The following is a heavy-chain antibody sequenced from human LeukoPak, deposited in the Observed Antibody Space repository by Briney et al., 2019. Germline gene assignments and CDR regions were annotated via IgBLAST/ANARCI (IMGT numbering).Heavy chain of an antibody. Sequence: PGGSLRLSCAGSGFIFSNYGMHWVRQAPGKGLKWVAFIRYDGSNKYYADSVKGRFTISRDNSKNTLYLQMNSLRAEDTAVYYCAKRYSSSWYGWFDPWGQGTLVTVSS. J-gene: IGHJ5*02. CDR1: GFIFSNYG. D-gene: IGHD6-13*01. CDR2: IRYDGSNK. V-gene: IGHV3-30*02. CDR3: AKRYSSSWYGWFDP.